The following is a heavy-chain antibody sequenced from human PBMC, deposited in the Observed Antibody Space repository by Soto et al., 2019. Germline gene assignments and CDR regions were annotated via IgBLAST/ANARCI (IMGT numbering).Heavy chain of an antibody. CDR1: GGTFSSYA. V-gene: IGHV1-69*13. J-gene: IGHJ4*02. CDR2: IIPIFGTA. CDR3: ARFDAAGSGSHH. D-gene: IGHD1-26*01. Sequence: GASVKVSCKASGGTFSSYAISWVRQAPGQGLEWMGGIIPIFGTANYAQKFQGRVTITADGSTSTAYMELSSLRSEDTAVYYCARFDAAGSGSHHWGQGTLVTVSS.